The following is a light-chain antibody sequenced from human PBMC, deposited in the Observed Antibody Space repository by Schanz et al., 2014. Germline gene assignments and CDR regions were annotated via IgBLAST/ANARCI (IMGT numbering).Light chain of an antibody. CDR1: QSVSSY. Sequence: EIVMTQSPATLSVSPGERATLSCRASQSVSSYLAWYQQKPGQAPRLLIYDASNRATGIPARFSGSGSGTDFTLTISSLEPEDFATYYCLQHNSYPWTFGQGTKVEIK. CDR2: DAS. CDR3: LQHNSYPWT. J-gene: IGKJ1*01. V-gene: IGKV3-11*01.